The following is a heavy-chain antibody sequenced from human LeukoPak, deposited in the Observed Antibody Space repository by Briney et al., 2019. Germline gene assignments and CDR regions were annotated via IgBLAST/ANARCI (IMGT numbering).Heavy chain of an antibody. CDR2: IWYDGSNK. V-gene: IGHV3-33*03. J-gene: IGHJ4*02. Sequence: GGSLRLSCAASGFTFSSYGMHWVRQAPGKGLEWVAVIWYDGSNKYYADSVKGRFTISTDNAKNSPSLQMNSLRAEDTALYYCAKDLTRSLFEIFAYWGQGPLVTVSS. D-gene: IGHD3-9*01. CDR1: GFTFSSYG. CDR3: AKDLTRSLFEIFAY.